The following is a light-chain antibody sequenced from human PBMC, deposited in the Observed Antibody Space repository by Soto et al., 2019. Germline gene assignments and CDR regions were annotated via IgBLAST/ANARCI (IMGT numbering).Light chain of an antibody. Sequence: QSVLTQPPSASGTPGQRVTISCSGSSSNIGSNYVYWYQQLPGTAPKLLIYRNNQRPSGVPDRFSGSMSVTSASLAISGLRSEDEADYYFAAWDDSLRVVFGGGTKLTVL. V-gene: IGLV1-47*01. CDR3: AAWDDSLRVV. CDR2: RNN. CDR1: SSNIGSNY. J-gene: IGLJ2*01.